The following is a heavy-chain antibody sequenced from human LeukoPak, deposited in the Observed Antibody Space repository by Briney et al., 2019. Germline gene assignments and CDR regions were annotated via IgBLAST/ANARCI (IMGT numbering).Heavy chain of an antibody. V-gene: IGHV3-48*04. D-gene: IGHD3-10*01. J-gene: IGHJ4*02. Sequence: GGSLRLSCAASGFTFSSYSMNWVRQAPGKGLEWVSYISSSSSTIYYADSVKGRFTISRDNAKNTLYLQMNSLTVEDTAVYYCGRGMRDYYGLDYWGQGILVTVSS. CDR3: GRGMRDYYGLDY. CDR1: GFTFSSYS. CDR2: ISSSSSTI.